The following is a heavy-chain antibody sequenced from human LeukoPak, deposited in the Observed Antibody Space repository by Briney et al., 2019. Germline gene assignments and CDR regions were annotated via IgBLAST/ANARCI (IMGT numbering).Heavy chain of an antibody. J-gene: IGHJ2*01. CDR3: ARVDLGIPGWYFDL. Sequence: GGSLRLSCAASGFTFSHYYMSWVRQAPGKGLEWVSVIYSGGSTYYADSVKGRFTISRDNSKNTLYLQMNSLRAEDTAVYYCARVDLGIPGWYFDLWGRGTLVTVSS. D-gene: IGHD7-27*01. V-gene: IGHV3-53*01. CDR1: GFTFSHYY. CDR2: IYSGGST.